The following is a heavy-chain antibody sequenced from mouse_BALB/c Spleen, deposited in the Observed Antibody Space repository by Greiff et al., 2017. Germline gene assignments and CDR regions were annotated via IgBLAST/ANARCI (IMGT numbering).Heavy chain of an antibody. CDR3: ARDRYGSPYYYAMDY. J-gene: IGHJ4*01. D-gene: IGHD1-1*01. Sequence: QVQLKQSGPGLVAPSQSLSITCTVSGFSLTSYGVHWVRQPPGKGLEWLGVIWAGGSTNYNSALMSRLSISKDNSKSQVFLKMNSLQTDDTAMYYCARDRYGSPYYYAMDYWGQGTSVTVSS. V-gene: IGHV2-9*02. CDR2: IWAGGST. CDR1: GFSLTSYG.